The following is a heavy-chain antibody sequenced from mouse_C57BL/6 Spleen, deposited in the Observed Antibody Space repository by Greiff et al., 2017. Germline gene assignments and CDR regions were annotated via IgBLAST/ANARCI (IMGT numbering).Heavy chain of an antibody. CDR2: IHPSDSDT. Sequence: QVQLQQPGAELVKPGASVKVSCKASGYTFTSYWMHWVKQRPGQGLEWIGRIHPSDSDTNYNQQFKGKATLTVDKSSSTAYRQLSSLTSEDSAVYYCAIGYDYDSWFAYWGQGTLVTVSA. CDR1: GYTFTSYW. J-gene: IGHJ3*01. V-gene: IGHV1-74*01. CDR3: AIGYDYDSWFAY. D-gene: IGHD2-4*01.